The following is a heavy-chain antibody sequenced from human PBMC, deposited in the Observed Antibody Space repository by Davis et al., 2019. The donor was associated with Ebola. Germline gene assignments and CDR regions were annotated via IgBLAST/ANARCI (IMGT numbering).Heavy chain of an antibody. V-gene: IGHV3-7*01. CDR2: IQQDGGDK. J-gene: IGHJ4*01. CDR3: ARDLGLDFAVVTYFDY. CDR1: EFTFSNYW. Sequence: GGSLRLSCAASEFTFSNYWMSWVRQVPGRGLEWVANIQQDGGDKHYLESVKGRFTISRDNTKDLVFLELNSLRVEDTGVYYCARDLGLDFAVVTYFDYWGHGAPVTVSS. D-gene: IGHD3-3*01.